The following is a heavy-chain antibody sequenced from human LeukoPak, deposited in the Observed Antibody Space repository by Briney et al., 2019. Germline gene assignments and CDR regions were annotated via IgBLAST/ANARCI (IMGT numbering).Heavy chain of an antibody. CDR1: GFTFSSYA. D-gene: IGHD3-22*01. CDR3: ARPHDYYDGAFYI. J-gene: IGHJ3*02. CDR2: ISYDGSNK. V-gene: IGHV3-30-3*01. Sequence: PGGSLRLSCAASGFTFSSYAMLWVRQAPGKGLEWVAVISYDGSNKYYADSVKGRFTISRDNSKNTLYLQMNSLRAEDTAVYYCARPHDYYDGAFYIWGQGTMVTVSS.